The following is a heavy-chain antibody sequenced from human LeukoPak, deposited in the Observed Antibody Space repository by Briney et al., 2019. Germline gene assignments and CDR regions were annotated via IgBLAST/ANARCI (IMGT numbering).Heavy chain of an antibody. V-gene: IGHV1-58*02. Sequence: SVKVSCKASGFTFTSSAMQWVRQARGQRLEWIGWIVVGSGNTNYPQKFQERVTITRDMSTTTAYMELSSLRSEDTTMYYCAADRDYYGSGGDAFDLWGQGTMVTASS. D-gene: IGHD3-10*01. CDR3: AADRDYYGSGGDAFDL. J-gene: IGHJ3*01. CDR2: IVVGSGNT. CDR1: GFTFTSSA.